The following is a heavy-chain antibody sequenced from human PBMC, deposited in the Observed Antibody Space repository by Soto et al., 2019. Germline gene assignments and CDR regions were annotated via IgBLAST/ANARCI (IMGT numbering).Heavy chain of an antibody. CDR1: GDMFRNSA. Sequence: QVQLVQSGAEVKRPGSSVKVSCKASGDMFRNSAFTWVRQAPGQGLAWMGVSIPLFRKTDVAQKFQGRVNLTADESTSRLYMEVSSLTSEDTAVYYCARARHSNGDPNIYFFYGLDVWGQVTTITVSS. CDR3: ARARHSNGDPNIYFFYGLDV. CDR2: SIPLFRKT. V-gene: IGHV1-69*01. J-gene: IGHJ6*02. D-gene: IGHD3-10*01.